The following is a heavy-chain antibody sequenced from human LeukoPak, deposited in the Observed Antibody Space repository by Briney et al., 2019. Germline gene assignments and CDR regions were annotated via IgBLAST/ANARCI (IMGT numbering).Heavy chain of an antibody. J-gene: IGHJ3*02. V-gene: IGHV4-34*01. CDR1: GGGFCGFS. CDR2: NNHSGST. Sequence: SGNPSPARAVYGGGFCGFSLGLGRPPPREGAGLVGGNNHSGSTNYNPSLKSRVTISLDTSKNQFSLKLSSVTAADTAVYYCARGRLRGIAAARSAFDIWGQGTMVTVSS. D-gene: IGHD6-13*01. CDR3: ARGRLRGIAAARSAFDI.